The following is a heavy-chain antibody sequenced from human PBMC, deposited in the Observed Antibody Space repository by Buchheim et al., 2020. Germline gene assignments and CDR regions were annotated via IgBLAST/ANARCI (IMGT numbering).Heavy chain of an antibody. D-gene: IGHD6-13*01. Sequence: QVQLVESGGGVVQPGRSLRLSCAASGFTFSSYGMHWVRQAPGKGLEWVAVIWYDGSNKYYADSVKGRFTISRDNSKNTLYLQMNSLRAEDTAVYYCARGFRAWQQLVTSHFDYWGQGTL. V-gene: IGHV3-33*01. CDR1: GFTFSSYG. J-gene: IGHJ4*02. CDR3: ARGFRAWQQLVTSHFDY. CDR2: IWYDGSNK.